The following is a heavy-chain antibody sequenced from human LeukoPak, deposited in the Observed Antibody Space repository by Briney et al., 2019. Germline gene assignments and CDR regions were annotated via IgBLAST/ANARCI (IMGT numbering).Heavy chain of an antibody. CDR3: ARDGPVVGATTRYYYGMDV. J-gene: IGHJ6*02. CDR2: INPSGGST. Sequence: GASVKVSCKASGYTFTGYYMHWVRQAPGQGLEWMGIINPSGGSTSYAQKFQGRVTMTRDTSTSTVYMELSSLRSEDTAVYYCARDGPVVGATTRYYYGMDVWGQGTTVTVSS. D-gene: IGHD1-26*01. V-gene: IGHV1-46*01. CDR1: GYTFTGYY.